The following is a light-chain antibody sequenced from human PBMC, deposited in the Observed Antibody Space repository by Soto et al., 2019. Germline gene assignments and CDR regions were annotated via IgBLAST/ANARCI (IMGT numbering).Light chain of an antibody. V-gene: IGKV4-1*01. J-gene: IGKJ4*01. CDR2: WAS. Sequence: DIVMTQSPDSLAVSLGERATINCKSSQSVLYSSNNKNYLAWYQQKPGQPPKLLIYWASTRESGVPDRFSGSGSGTDFTLTISSLQAEDVAVYYCQKYYSTPNTFGGGTKVDIK. CDR1: QSVLYSSNNKNY. CDR3: QKYYSTPNT.